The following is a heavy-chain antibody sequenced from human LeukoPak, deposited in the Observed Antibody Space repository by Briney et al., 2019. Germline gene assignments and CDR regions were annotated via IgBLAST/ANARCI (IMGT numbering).Heavy chain of an antibody. D-gene: IGHD3-22*01. CDR1: GFTFSSYD. Sequence: GGSLRLSCAASGFTFSSYDMHWVRQAPGKGLEWVAVILYDGSNKYYADSVKGRFTISRDNSKNTLYLQMNSLRAADTAVYYCAQGGDSSGYYSPDNWGQGTLVTVSS. CDR3: AQGGDSSGYYSPDN. J-gene: IGHJ4*02. CDR2: ILYDGSNK. V-gene: IGHV3-30*03.